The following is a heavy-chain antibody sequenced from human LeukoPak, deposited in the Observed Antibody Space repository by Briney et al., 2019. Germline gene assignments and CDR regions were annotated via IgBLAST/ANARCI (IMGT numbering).Heavy chain of an antibody. CDR3: ARDHYYDSSGYHDY. D-gene: IGHD3-22*01. Sequence: GGSLRLSCAASGFTFSSYGMHWVRQAPGKGLEWVAVIWYDGSNKYYADSVKGRFTISGDNSKNTLYLQMNSLRAEDTAVYYCARDHYYDSSGYHDYWGQGTLVTVSS. V-gene: IGHV3-33*01. J-gene: IGHJ4*02. CDR1: GFTFSSYG. CDR2: IWYDGSNK.